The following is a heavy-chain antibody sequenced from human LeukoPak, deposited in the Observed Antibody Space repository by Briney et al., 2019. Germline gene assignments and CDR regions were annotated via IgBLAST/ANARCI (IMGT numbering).Heavy chain of an antibody. CDR3: ARLSYDSSGYLDY. D-gene: IGHD3-22*01. CDR2: IYYSGST. V-gene: IGHV4-31*03. CDR1: GGSISSGGYY. Sequence: SQTLSLTCTVSGGSISSGGYYWSWIRQHPGKGLEWIGYIYYSGSTYYNPSLKSRVTISVDTSKNQLSLKLSSVTAADTAVYYCARLSYDSSGYLDYWGQGTLVTVSS. J-gene: IGHJ4*02.